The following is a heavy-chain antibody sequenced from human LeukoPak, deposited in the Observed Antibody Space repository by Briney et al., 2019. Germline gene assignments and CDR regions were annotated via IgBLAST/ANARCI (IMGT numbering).Heavy chain of an antibody. CDR3: ARSSYSSSSSV. V-gene: IGHV3-7*03. Sequence: GGSLRLSCAVSGFTFSGFWMSWSRQAPGKGLEWVASINSDGSEGYYADVVKGRFTISRDNAKNSLYLQINSLRAEDAAVYYCARSSYSSSSSVWGQGTMVTVSS. CDR2: INSDGSEG. D-gene: IGHD6-6*01. J-gene: IGHJ3*01. CDR1: GFTFSGFW.